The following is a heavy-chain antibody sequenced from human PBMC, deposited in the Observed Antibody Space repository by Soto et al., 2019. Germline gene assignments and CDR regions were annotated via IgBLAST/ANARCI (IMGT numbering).Heavy chain of an antibody. D-gene: IGHD1-1*01. CDR2: IYYSGNT. V-gene: IGHV4-31*03. Sequence: SETLSLTCTVSGGSISSGGYYWSWIRQHPGKGLEWIGYIYYSGNTYYNPSLKSRVSISVDTSKNQFSLTLSSVTAADTAVYYCARVVRNSRFDYWGQGNLVTVSS. J-gene: IGHJ4*02. CDR3: ARVVRNSRFDY. CDR1: GGSISSGGYY.